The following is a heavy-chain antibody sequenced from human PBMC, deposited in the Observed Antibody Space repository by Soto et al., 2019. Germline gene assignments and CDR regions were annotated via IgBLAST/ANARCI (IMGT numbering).Heavy chain of an antibody. CDR3: ARGHDVVVPAAMPDY. CDR1: GGSFSGYY. V-gene: IGHV4-34*01. D-gene: IGHD2-2*01. J-gene: IGHJ4*02. CDR2: INHSGST. Sequence: PSETLSLTCAVYGGSFSGYYWSWIRQPPGKGLEWIGEINHSGSTNYNPSLKSRVTISVDTSKNQFSLKLSSVTAADTAVYYCARGHDVVVPAAMPDYWSQGTLVTVSS.